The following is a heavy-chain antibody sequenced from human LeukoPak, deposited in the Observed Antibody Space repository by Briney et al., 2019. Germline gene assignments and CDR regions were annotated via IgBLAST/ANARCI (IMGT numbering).Heavy chain of an antibody. CDR1: GFTVSSNY. Sequence: GGSLRLSCAASGFTVSSNYMSWVRQAPGKGLEWVSVIYSGGHTYYGDSVKGRFTISRDNSKSTLYLQMNSLRAEDTAVYYCASTFYGDSPPYWGQGTLVTVSS. V-gene: IGHV3-66*01. D-gene: IGHD4-17*01. J-gene: IGHJ4*02. CDR3: ASTFYGDSPPY. CDR2: IYSGGHT.